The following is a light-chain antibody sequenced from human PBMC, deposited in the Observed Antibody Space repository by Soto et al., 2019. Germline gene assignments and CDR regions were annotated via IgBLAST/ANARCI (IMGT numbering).Light chain of an antibody. Sequence: EIVLTQSPATLSLSPGERATLSCRASQSVSSYLAWYQQKPGQAPRLLIYDASNRATAIPARFSGSGSGTDFTLTISSLEPEDVAVYYCQQRSNWPPTCGQGTKVEIK. V-gene: IGKV3-11*01. CDR2: DAS. CDR3: QQRSNWPPT. J-gene: IGKJ1*01. CDR1: QSVSSY.